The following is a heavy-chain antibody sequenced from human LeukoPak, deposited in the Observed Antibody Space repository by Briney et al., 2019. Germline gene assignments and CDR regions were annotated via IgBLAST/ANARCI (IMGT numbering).Heavy chain of an antibody. V-gene: IGHV4-61*01. CDR2: IYYSGST. Sequence: SETLSLTCTVSGGSVSSGSYYWSWIRQPPGKGPEWIGYIYYSGSTNYNPSLKSRVTISVDTSKNQFSLKLSSVTAADTAVYYCARVGTAMGSSFDYWGQGTLVTVSS. CDR1: GGSVSSGSYY. D-gene: IGHD5-18*01. J-gene: IGHJ4*02. CDR3: ARVGTAMGSSFDY.